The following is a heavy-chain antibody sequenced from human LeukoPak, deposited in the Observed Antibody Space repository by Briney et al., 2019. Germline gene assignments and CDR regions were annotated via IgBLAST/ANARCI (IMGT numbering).Heavy chain of an antibody. CDR3: ARTWRFRSSGYYDY. Sequence: GASVKVSCKASGYTFTSYGISWVRQAPGQGLEWMGWISAYNVNTNYAQKLQGRVTMTTDTSTSTAYMELRSLRSDDTAVYYCARTWRFRSSGYYDYWGQGTLVTVSS. D-gene: IGHD3-22*01. V-gene: IGHV1-18*01. CDR2: ISAYNVNT. CDR1: GYTFTSYG. J-gene: IGHJ4*02.